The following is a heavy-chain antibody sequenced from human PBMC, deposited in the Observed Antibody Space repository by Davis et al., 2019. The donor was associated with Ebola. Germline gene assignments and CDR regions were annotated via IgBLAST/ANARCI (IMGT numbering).Heavy chain of an antibody. CDR2: ISVSGGST. Sequence: GGSLRLSCAASGFTFSSYAMSWVRQAPGKGLEWVSAISVSGGSTYYPDSVKGRFTISKDNSKNTLYLQMNSLRADDTAVYYCAKDRAGRDGYWEFDYWGQGTLVTVSS. CDR1: GFTFSSYA. CDR3: AKDRAGRDGYWEFDY. V-gene: IGHV3-23*01. D-gene: IGHD5-24*01. J-gene: IGHJ4*02.